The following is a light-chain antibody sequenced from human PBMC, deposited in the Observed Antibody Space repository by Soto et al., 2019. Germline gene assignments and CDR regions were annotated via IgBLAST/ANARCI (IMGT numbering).Light chain of an antibody. CDR2: GAS. CDR3: QQYGSSPTT. J-gene: IGKJ1*01. CDR1: QSVSNSY. Sequence: EILLTQSPGTLSLSPGERATLSCRASQSVSNSYLAWYQQKPGQAPRLLMYGASSRAIDIPDRFSGSGSGTDFTLTISRLEPEDFAVYYCQQYGSSPTTFGQGTKVEIK. V-gene: IGKV3-20*01.